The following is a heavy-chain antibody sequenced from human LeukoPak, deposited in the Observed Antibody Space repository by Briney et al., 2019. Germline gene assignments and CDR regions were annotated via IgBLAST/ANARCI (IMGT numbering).Heavy chain of an antibody. Sequence: GGSLRLSCAASGFTYSSYAMSWVRQAPGKGLEWVSSITGSSASTYYADSVKGRFTISRDNSKNTLYLQMNSLRAEDTAVYFCAKLDYYDTHWGQGTLVTVSS. CDR3: AKLDYYDTH. V-gene: IGHV3-23*01. J-gene: IGHJ4*02. CDR1: GFTYSSYA. D-gene: IGHD3-22*01. CDR2: ITGSSAST.